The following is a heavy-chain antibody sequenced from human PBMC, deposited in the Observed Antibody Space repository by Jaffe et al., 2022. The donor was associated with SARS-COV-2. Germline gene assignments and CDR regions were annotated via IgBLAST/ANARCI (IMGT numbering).Heavy chain of an antibody. J-gene: IGHJ4*02. V-gene: IGHV3-9*01. CDR2: ISWNSGSI. D-gene: IGHD6-19*01. Sequence: EVQLVESGGGLVQPGRSLRLSCAASGFTFDDYAMHWVRQAPGKGLEWVSGISWNSGSIGYADSVKGRFTISRDNAKNSLYLQMNSLRAEDTALYYCAKDQNTGIAVAGTVLDYWGQGTLVTVSS. CDR1: GFTFDDYA. CDR3: AKDQNTGIAVAGTVLDY.